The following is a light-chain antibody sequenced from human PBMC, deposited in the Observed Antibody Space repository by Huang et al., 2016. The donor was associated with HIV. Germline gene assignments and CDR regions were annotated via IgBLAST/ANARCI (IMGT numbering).Light chain of an antibody. J-gene: IGKJ2*01. Sequence: EIVLTQSPGTLSSSPGERATLSCRASQSISSSYVAWYQQLRGQDPRLLSYGASIRAAGMPDRFSGSGAGTDFTLIINRLEPEDFAVYFCQQYGASPYTFGQGTKVHIK. CDR2: GAS. V-gene: IGKV3-20*01. CDR3: QQYGASPYT. CDR1: QSISSSY.